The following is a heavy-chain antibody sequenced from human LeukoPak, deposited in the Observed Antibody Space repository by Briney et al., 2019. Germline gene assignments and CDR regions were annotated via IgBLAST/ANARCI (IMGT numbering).Heavy chain of an antibody. V-gene: IGHV1-69*13. Sequence: SVKVSCKASGGTFSIYAISWVRQAPGQGLEWMGGIIPIFGTANYAQKFQGRVTITADETTSTAYMELSSLRSEDTAVYYCARDLWFGELLERPYAFDIWGQGTMVTVSS. CDR1: GGTFSIYA. CDR3: ARDLWFGELLERPYAFDI. D-gene: IGHD3-10*01. CDR2: IIPIFGTA. J-gene: IGHJ3*02.